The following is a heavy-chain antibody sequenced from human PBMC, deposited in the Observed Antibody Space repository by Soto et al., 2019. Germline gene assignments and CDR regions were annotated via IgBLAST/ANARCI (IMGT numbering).Heavy chain of an antibody. J-gene: IGHJ5*02. Sequence: PSETLSLTCTVSGGSISSGGYYWSWIRQHPGKGLEWIGYIYYSGSAYYNPSLKSRVTISVDTSKNQFSLKLSSVTAADTAVYYCARGFIGAAGTSVWFDPWGQGTLVTVSS. CDR2: IYYSGSA. CDR3: ARGFIGAAGTSVWFDP. D-gene: IGHD6-13*01. V-gene: IGHV4-31*03. CDR1: GGSISSGGYY.